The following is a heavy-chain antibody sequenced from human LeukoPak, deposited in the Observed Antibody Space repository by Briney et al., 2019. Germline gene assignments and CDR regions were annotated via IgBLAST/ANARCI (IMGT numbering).Heavy chain of an antibody. D-gene: IGHD1-26*01. CDR1: GYRFASYW. CDR3: ARRIYYSDSWRGFDY. V-gene: IGHV5-51*01. CDR2: MYPGDSDT. J-gene: IGHJ4*02. Sequence: GDSLQISCKGSGYRFASYWIAWMRQTPGKGLEWMGIMYPGDSDTRYNAPFQGQVTISADKSDSTAYLQWSSLQASDTAIYYCARRIYYSDSWRGFDYWGQGTPVTVSS.